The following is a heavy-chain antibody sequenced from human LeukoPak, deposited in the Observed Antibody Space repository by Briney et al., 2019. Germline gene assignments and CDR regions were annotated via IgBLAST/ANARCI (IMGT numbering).Heavy chain of an antibody. CDR1: GFTFSGYS. D-gene: IGHD2-8*01. CDR2: ISSSSSYI. Sequence: GGSLRLSCAASGFTFSGYSMNWVRQAPGKGLEWVSSISSSSSYIYYADSVKGRFTISRDNAKNSLYLQMNSLRAEDTAVYYCARDRMGPSSYIWFDPWGQGTLVTVSS. J-gene: IGHJ5*02. CDR3: ARDRMGPSSYIWFDP. V-gene: IGHV3-21*01.